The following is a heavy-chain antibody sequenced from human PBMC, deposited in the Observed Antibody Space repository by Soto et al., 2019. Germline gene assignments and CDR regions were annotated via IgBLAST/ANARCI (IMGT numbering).Heavy chain of an antibody. V-gene: IGHV4-4*02. Sequence: QVQLKESGPGLVKPSGTLSLPCGVFGGSISNSNWWTWVRQPPGTGLEWIGEIYHTGSTNYNSSLMSRVTISLEKPNNQFSLKLSSVTAADTAVYYCAHRPIVGAAIWGQGTLVTVSS. D-gene: IGHD1-26*01. J-gene: IGHJ4*02. CDR3: AHRPIVGAAI. CDR2: IYHTGST. CDR1: GGSISNSNW.